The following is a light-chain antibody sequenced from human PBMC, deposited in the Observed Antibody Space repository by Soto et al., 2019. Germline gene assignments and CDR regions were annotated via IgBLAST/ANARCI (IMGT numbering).Light chain of an antibody. CDR3: VSYTTSASYV. J-gene: IGLJ1*01. CDR1: SSDVGNYIF. V-gene: IGLV2-14*01. CDR2: DIN. Sequence: QSALTQPASVSGSPGQSITISCTGTSSDVGNYIFVSWYRQHPGKAPKLMIYDINNRPSGVSNRFSDSQSGNTASLNILGPQAWGEADYYCVSYTTSASYVFGTGTKVTVL.